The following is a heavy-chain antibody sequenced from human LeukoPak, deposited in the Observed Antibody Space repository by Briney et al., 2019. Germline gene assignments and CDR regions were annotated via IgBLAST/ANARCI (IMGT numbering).Heavy chain of an antibody. Sequence: GMSLGLSCAASGFTFSPYGMHWVRQAPGKGLEWVAVIWHDGSKFYVDSVKGRFTISRDNSKNTLYLQMNSLRAEDTAVYYCARGSVEWELLAPNFDYWGQGTLVTVSS. D-gene: IGHD1-26*01. CDR2: IWHDGSK. CDR1: GFTFSPYG. J-gene: IGHJ4*02. V-gene: IGHV3-33*01. CDR3: ARGSVEWELLAPNFDY.